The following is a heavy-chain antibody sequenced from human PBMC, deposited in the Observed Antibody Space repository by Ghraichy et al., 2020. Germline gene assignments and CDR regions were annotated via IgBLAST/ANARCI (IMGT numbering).Heavy chain of an antibody. V-gene: IGHV3-66*01. CDR2: IYSGATT. CDR1: GFSGSRTY. Sequence: GESLNISCAASGFSGSRTYLSWVRQAPGKGLEWVSVIYSGATTYYADSVKGRFTISRDNSKNTLYLQMNSLRVEDTAVYYCARGLAAADNWGQGTLVTVSS. D-gene: IGHD6-13*01. CDR3: ARGLAAADN. J-gene: IGHJ4*02.